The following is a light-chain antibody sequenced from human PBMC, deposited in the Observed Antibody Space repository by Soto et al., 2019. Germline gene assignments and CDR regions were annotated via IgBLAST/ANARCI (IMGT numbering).Light chain of an antibody. CDR2: HVT. CDR1: SSDIGAYNY. CDR3: CTDAGTYKV. V-gene: IGLV2-11*01. J-gene: IGLJ1*01. Sequence: QSVLTQPRSVSGSPGQSVTISCTGTSSDIGAYNYVSWYQQHPGKAPKLMIYHVTKRPSGVPDRFSGSKSGNAASLTISGLQAEDEADYYCCTDAGTYKVFGTGTKATV.